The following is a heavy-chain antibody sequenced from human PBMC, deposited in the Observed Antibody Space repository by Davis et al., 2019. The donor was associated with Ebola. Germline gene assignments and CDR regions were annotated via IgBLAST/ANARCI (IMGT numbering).Heavy chain of an antibody. J-gene: IGHJ4*02. Sequence: GESLKIPCAASGFTFSSYGMHWVRQAPGKGLEWVSAISGSGGSTYYADSVKGRFTISRDNSKNTLYLQMNSLRAEDTAVYYCATEAAAGYFDYWGQGTLVTVSS. CDR3: ATEAAAGYFDY. CDR1: GFTFSSYG. D-gene: IGHD6-13*01. V-gene: IGHV3-23*01. CDR2: ISGSGGST.